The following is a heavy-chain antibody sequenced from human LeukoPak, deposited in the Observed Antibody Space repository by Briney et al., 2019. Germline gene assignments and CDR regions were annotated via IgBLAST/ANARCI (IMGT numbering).Heavy chain of an antibody. J-gene: IGHJ6*02. CDR2: INPNSGGT. CDR3: ARAYDILTGYLYCMDV. D-gene: IGHD3-9*01. CDR1: GYTFTGYY. V-gene: IGHV1-2*02. Sequence: GASVKVSCKASGYTFTGYYMHWERQAPGQGLEWMGWINPNSGGTNYAQKFQGRVTMTRDTSISTAYMELSRLRSDDTAVYYCARAYDILTGYLYCMDVWGQGTTVTVSS.